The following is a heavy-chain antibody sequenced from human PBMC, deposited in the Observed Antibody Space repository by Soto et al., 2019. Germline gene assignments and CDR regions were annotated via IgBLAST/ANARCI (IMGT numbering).Heavy chain of an antibody. CDR3: ARDFFWGYYDSSGYLSGRTGDHYYYGMDV. J-gene: IGHJ6*02. V-gene: IGHV1-18*04. D-gene: IGHD3-22*01. Sequence: ASVKVSCKASGYTFTSHGISCVRQAPGQGLEWMGWISAYNGNTNYAQKLQGRVTMTTDTSTSTAYMELRSLRSDDTAVYYCARDFFWGYYDSSGYLSGRTGDHYYYGMDVWGQGTTVTVSS. CDR2: ISAYNGNT. CDR1: GYTFTSHG.